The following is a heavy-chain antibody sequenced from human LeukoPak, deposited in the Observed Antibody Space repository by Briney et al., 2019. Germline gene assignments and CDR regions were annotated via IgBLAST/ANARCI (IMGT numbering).Heavy chain of an antibody. CDR2: FSATDGSA. J-gene: IGHJ3*01. Sequence: GGSLRLSCAASGFTFSSYAMTRVREAPGKGLEWGSAFSATDGSAQYAESAEGRFTISRDNSKNTLFLQMNSLGAEDTAVYYCARAKIAAAGTGAFDVWGQGTLVTVSS. D-gene: IGHD6-13*01. CDR1: GFTFSSYA. V-gene: IGHV3-23*01. CDR3: ARAKIAAAGTGAFDV.